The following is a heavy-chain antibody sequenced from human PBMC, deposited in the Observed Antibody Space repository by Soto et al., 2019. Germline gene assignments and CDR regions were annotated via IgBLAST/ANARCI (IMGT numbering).Heavy chain of an antibody. CDR1: GYTFTGYY. D-gene: IGHD5-12*01. CDR3: ATNQGYSGYDFFDY. CDR2: INPNSGGT. Sequence: VASVKVSCKASGYTFTGYYMHWVRQAPGQGLEWMGWINPNSGGTNYAQKFQGRVTMTRDTSISTAYMELSRLRSDDTAVYYCATNQGYSGYDFFDYWGQGTLVTVSS. J-gene: IGHJ4*02. V-gene: IGHV1-2*02.